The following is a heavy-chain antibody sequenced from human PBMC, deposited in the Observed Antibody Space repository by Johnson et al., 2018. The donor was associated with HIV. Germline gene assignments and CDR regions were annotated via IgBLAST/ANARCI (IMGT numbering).Heavy chain of an antibody. D-gene: IGHD2-21*01. CDR3: ARGGGCGGDCYSGFDAFDI. Sequence: QVQLVESGGGVVQPGGSLRLSCAASGFTFSNYDMHWVRQAPGKGLEWVSFIRYDGSSKYFADSVKGRFTISRDNSKNTLYLQMNGLRAEDMAVYYCARGGGCGGDCYSGFDAFDIWGRGTMISVSS. CDR1: GFTFSNYD. V-gene: IGHV3-30*02. CDR2: IRYDGSSK. J-gene: IGHJ3*02.